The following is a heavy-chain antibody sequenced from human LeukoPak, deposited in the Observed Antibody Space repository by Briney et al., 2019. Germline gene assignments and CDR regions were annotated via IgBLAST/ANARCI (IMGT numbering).Heavy chain of an antibody. V-gene: IGHV3-20*04. CDR3: ARDSYSSSWYPSGY. J-gene: IGHJ4*02. CDR2: INWNGGST. D-gene: IGHD6-13*01. Sequence: GGSLRLSCAASGFTLDDYGMSWVRHAPGKGLEWVSGINWNGGSTGYADSVKGRFTISRDNAKNSLYLQMNSLRAEDTALYYCARDSYSSSWYPSGYWGQGTLVTVSS. CDR1: GFTLDDYG.